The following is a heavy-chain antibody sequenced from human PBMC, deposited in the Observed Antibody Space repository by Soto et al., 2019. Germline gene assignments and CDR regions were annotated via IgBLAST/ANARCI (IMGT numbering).Heavy chain of an antibody. J-gene: IGHJ6*02. V-gene: IGHV1-18*01. CDR3: ARDLLWFGDPNYAYGMDV. D-gene: IGHD3-10*01. CDR1: GYTFTSYG. CDR2: ISAYNGNT. Sequence: ASVKVSCKASGYTFTSYGISWVRQAPGQGLEWMGWISAYNGNTNYAQKLQGRVTMTTDTSTSTAHMELRSLRSDDTAVYYCARDLLWFGDPNYAYGMDVWGQGPTVTVSS.